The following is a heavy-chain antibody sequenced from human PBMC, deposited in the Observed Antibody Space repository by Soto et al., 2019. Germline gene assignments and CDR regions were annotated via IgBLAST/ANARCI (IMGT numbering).Heavy chain of an antibody. CDR2: IYYSGST. V-gene: IGHV4-39*01. Sequence: SETLSLTCTVSGGSISSSSYYWGWIRQPPGKGLEWIGSIYYSGSTYYNPSLKSRVTISVDTSKNQFSLKLSSVTAADTAVYYCASALIYYYGSGSSLFNWFDPWGQGTLVTVSS. CDR1: GGSISSSSYY. CDR3: ASALIYYYGSGSSLFNWFDP. J-gene: IGHJ5*02. D-gene: IGHD3-10*01.